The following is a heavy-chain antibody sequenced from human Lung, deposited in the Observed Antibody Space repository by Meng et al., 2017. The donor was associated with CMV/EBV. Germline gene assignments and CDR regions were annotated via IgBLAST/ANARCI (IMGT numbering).Heavy chain of an antibody. D-gene: IGHD2-2*01. CDR2: MDYRGST. V-gene: IGHV4-30-4*01. CDR3: ARGELLWDY. J-gene: IGHJ4*02. CDR1: GDSISSGEYF. Sequence: VQLQESGPGLVQPSQTLSLTSTVSGDSISSGEYFWSWIRQPPGKGLEWIGYMDYRGSTFYNPSLKSRVTISVDTSKNQFSLKLSSVTAADTAVYFCARGELLWDYWGQGTLVTVFS.